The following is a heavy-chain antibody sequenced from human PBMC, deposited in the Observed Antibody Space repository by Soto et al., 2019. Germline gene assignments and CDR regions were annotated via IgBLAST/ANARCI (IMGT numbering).Heavy chain of an antibody. Sequence: ASVKGSCKTSGYTFTTYAMQWVRQAPGQRLEWMGWVNPANGNTRYSQNFQGRVTITRDTSATTAYMELSSLRSEDTAVYYCARENYDSTGYYPLVYWGQGTLVTVSS. J-gene: IGHJ4*02. D-gene: IGHD3-22*01. CDR2: VNPANGNT. CDR1: GYTFTTYA. CDR3: ARENYDSTGYYPLVY. V-gene: IGHV1-3*01.